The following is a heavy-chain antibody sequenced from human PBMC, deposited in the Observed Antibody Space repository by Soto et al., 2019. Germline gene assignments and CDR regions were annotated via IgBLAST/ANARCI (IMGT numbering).Heavy chain of an antibody. V-gene: IGHV3-48*03. D-gene: IGHD1-26*01. CDR3: ASFLGGSYWTFDI. CDR1: GFTFSSYE. Sequence: EVQLVESGGGLVQPGGSLRLSCAASGFTFSSYEMNWVRQAPGKGLEWVSYISSSGSTIYYADSVKGRFTISRDNAKNSLYLQMNSLRAEDTAVYYCASFLGGSYWTFDIWGQGTMVTVSS. J-gene: IGHJ3*02. CDR2: ISSSGSTI.